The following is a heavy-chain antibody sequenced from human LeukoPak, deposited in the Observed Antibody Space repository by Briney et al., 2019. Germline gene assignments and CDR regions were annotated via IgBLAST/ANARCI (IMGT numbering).Heavy chain of an antibody. CDR1: GFPFSGYA. CDR2: ISGRGDDT. V-gene: IGHV3-23*01. Sequence: GGSLSLSCAASGFPFSGYAMSWVRQAPGKGLEWVSGISGRGDDTYYADSVKGRFTISRDNSKNTLRLQMNSLRDEDTAVYYCAKRVQGNTGPFHCWGQGTLASVSS. J-gene: IGHJ4*02. CDR3: AKRVQGNTGPFHC. D-gene: IGHD4-23*01.